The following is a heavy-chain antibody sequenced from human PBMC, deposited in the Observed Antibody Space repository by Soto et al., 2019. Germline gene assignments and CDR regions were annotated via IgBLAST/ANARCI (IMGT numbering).Heavy chain of an antibody. V-gene: IGHV3-11*05. CDR1: GFTFRDYY. J-gene: IGHJ6*02. CDR3: AREYYYTMDV. CDR2: IDSSTKYT. Sequence: QVQLVESGGGLVRPGGSLRLSCEASGFTFRDYYMTWFRQAPGKGLEWLSYIDSSTKYTNYADSVKGRFTISRDNAKNSLYLQMNSLRADDTAVYCAREYYYTMDVGGQGTMVTVSS.